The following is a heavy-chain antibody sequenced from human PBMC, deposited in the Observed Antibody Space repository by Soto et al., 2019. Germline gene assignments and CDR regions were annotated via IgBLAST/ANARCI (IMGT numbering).Heavy chain of an antibody. D-gene: IGHD3-22*01. Sequence: HPGGSLRLSCAASGFTFSSYAMHWVRQAPGKGLEWVAVISYDGSNKYYADSVKGRFTISRDNSKNTLYLQMNSLRAEDTAVYYCARDGERYYYDSSALDDAFDIWGQGTMVTVSS. J-gene: IGHJ3*02. V-gene: IGHV3-30-3*01. CDR3: ARDGERYYYDSSALDDAFDI. CDR2: ISYDGSNK. CDR1: GFTFSSYA.